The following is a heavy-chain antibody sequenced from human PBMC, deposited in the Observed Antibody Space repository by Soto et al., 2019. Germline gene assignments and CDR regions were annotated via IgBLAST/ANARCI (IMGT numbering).Heavy chain of an antibody. CDR3: TGEVASGY. D-gene: IGHD2-8*02. V-gene: IGHV3-23*01. J-gene: IGHJ4*02. CDR2: ITASGGST. Sequence: GGSLRLSCAASGFTFSSSAVSWVRQAPGKGLHWVSSITASGGSTDYADSVKGRFTISRDNSKNTLYLQMNSLGAEDTAAYYCTGEVASGYWGQGTLVTVSS. CDR1: GFTFSSSA.